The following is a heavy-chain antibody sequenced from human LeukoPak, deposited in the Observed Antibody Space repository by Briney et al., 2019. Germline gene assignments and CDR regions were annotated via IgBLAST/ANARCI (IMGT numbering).Heavy chain of an antibody. CDR1: VFISGKYA. CDR3: TFEIGRSQGAFDI. J-gene: IGHJ3*02. CDR2: IWNDGSDE. D-gene: IGHD1-26*01. Sequence: GGSLRLSCAASVFISGKYAMHWVRQTPGKGLEGVAAIWNDGSDENYAASVKGRFTISSDNSKNTLYLQMNSLRAEDTAIYYCTFEIGRSQGAFDIWGQGTMIAVSS. V-gene: IGHV3-33*01.